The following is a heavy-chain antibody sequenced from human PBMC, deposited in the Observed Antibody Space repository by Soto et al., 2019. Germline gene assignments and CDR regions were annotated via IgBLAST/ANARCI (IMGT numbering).Heavy chain of an antibody. CDR2: ISYSGNT. CDR3: AREGAFETSYDFWSACPFRYFDY. J-gene: IGHJ4*02. CDR1: ADSVSSGDYY. Sequence: PSETLSLTCTVSADSVSSGDYYWGWIRQPPGKGLEWIGDISYSGNTNYNPSLKSRVTMSLDTSKNQFSLKLSSVTSADTAVYFCAREGAFETSYDFWSACPFRYFDYWGQGTPVTVSS. D-gene: IGHD3-3*01. V-gene: IGHV4-61*08.